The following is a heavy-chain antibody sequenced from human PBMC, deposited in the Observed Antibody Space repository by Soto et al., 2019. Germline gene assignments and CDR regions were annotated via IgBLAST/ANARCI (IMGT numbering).Heavy chain of an antibody. J-gene: IGHJ5*02. CDR3: ARFLGYCSSTSCYSSNWFDP. D-gene: IGHD2-2*01. Sequence: PSETLSLTCTVSGDSISSYYWSWIRQPPGKGLEWIGYIYYSGSTNYNPSLKSRVTISVDTSKNQFSLKLSSVTAADTAVYYCARFLGYCSSTSCYSSNWFDPWGQGTLVTVSS. CDR1: GDSISSYY. CDR2: IYYSGST. V-gene: IGHV4-59*01.